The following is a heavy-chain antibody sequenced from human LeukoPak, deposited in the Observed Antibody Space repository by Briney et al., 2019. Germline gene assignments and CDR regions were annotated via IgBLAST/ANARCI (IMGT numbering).Heavy chain of an antibody. CDR2: ISGSSSVI. V-gene: IGHV3-48*01. Sequence: PGGSLRLSCAASGFSFSNAWMSWVRQAPGKGLEWISYISGSSSVIYYADTVKGRFTTSRDNAKNSLYLQMSSLRAEDTAVYHCARGWVSARPLVDYWGQGTLVTVSS. D-gene: IGHD6-6*01. CDR3: ARGWVSARPLVDY. CDR1: GFSFSNAW. J-gene: IGHJ4*02.